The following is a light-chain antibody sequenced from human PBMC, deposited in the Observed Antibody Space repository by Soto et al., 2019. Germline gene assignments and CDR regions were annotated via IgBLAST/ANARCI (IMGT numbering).Light chain of an antibody. Sequence: EIVMTQSPATLSVSPGERATLSCRARQSVSSNLAWYQQKPVQAPRLLIYGASTRATGIPARFSGSGSGTEFTLTISSLQSEDFAVYYCQQYNNWPRTFGGGTKVDIK. CDR2: GAS. J-gene: IGKJ4*01. V-gene: IGKV3-15*01. CDR3: QQYNNWPRT. CDR1: QSVSSN.